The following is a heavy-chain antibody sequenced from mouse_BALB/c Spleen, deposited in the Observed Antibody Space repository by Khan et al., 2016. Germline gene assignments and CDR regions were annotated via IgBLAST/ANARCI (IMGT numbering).Heavy chain of an antibody. V-gene: IGHV2-6*02. CDR1: GFSLTSYG. D-gene: IGHD2-3*01. CDR3: ARRDDGGGAMDY. J-gene: IGHJ4*01. CDR2: IWSDGST. Sequence: VELVESGSGLVAPSQSLSITCTVSGFSLTSYGVHWVRQPPGKGLEWLVVIWSDGSTTYNSALKSRLSISKDNSKSQVFLKMNSLQTDDTAMYYCARRDDGGGAMDYWGQGTSVTVSS.